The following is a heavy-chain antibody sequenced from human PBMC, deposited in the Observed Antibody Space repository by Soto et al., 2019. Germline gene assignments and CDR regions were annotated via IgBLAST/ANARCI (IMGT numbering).Heavy chain of an antibody. D-gene: IGHD3-22*01. J-gene: IGHJ6*02. Sequence: ASVKVSCKASGYTFTGYYMHWLRQSPGQGLEWMGWINPNSGGTNYAQKFQGRVTMTRDTSISTAYMELSRLRSDDTAVYYCARIRKDYYYDSSGPAQYYYYYYGMDVWGQGTTVTVSS. CDR2: INPNSGGT. V-gene: IGHV1-2*02. CDR3: ARIRKDYYYDSSGPAQYYYYYYGMDV. CDR1: GYTFTGYY.